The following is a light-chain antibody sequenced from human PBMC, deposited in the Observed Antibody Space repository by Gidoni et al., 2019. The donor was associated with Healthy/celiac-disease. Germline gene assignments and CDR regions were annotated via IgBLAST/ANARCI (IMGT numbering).Light chain of an antibody. J-gene: IGKJ2*01. Sequence: DIQMTQSPSTLSASVGDRVPITCRARQSISRWLAWYQQKPGKAPTLLIYDASSVESGVTSRFSGSGSGTEFTLTISRLQPDDFATYYCQHPPTFGQGTKLEIK. CDR3: QHPPT. V-gene: IGKV1-5*01. CDR2: DAS. CDR1: QSISRW.